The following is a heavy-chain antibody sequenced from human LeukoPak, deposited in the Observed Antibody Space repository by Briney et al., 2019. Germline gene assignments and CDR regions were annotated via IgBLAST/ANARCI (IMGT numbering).Heavy chain of an antibody. J-gene: IGHJ6*04. CDR1: GGSFSGYY. CDR2: INHSGST. Sequence: SETLSLTCAVYGGSFSGYYWSWIRQPPGKGLEWIGEINHSGSTNYNPSLKSRVTISVDTPKNQFSLKLSSVTAADTAVYYCARGRYGYCSGGSCYSRGDYYYGMDVWGKGTTVTVSS. V-gene: IGHV4-34*01. D-gene: IGHD2-15*01. CDR3: ARGRYGYCSGGSCYSRGDYYYGMDV.